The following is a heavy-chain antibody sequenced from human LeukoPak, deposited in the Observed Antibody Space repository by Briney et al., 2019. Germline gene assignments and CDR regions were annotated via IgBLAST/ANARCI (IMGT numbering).Heavy chain of an antibody. Sequence: GGSLRLSCAASGFTFDDYGMSWVRQGPGKGLEWVSSINWNGGSTGYADSVRGRFTISRDNAKTSLYLQMNSLRAEDTALYYCARGWTGDPDPYYFDYWGQGALVTVSS. D-gene: IGHD3/OR15-3a*01. J-gene: IGHJ4*02. V-gene: IGHV3-20*04. CDR3: ARGWTGDPDPYYFDY. CDR2: INWNGGST. CDR1: GFTFDDYG.